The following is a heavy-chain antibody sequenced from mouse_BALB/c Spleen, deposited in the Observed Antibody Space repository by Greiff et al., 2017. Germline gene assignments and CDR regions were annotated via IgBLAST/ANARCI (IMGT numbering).Heavy chain of an antibody. CDR3: ARQGNYFDY. CDR1: GFTFSSYY. Sequence: EVKVIESGGGLVKLGGSLKLSCAASGFTFSSYYMSWVRQTPEKRLELVAAINSNGGSTYYPDTVKGRFTISRDNAKNTLYLQMSSLKSEDTALYYCARQGNYFDYWGQGTTLTVSS. V-gene: IGHV5-6-2*01. CDR2: INSNGGST. J-gene: IGHJ2*01.